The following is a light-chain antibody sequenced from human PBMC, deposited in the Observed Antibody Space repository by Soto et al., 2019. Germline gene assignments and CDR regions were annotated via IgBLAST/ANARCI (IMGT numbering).Light chain of an antibody. V-gene: IGKV1-5*01. CDR2: DAS. Sequence: DLQMTQSPSTLSASVGDRVTISCRASQSISSWLAWYQQKPGKAPKLLIYDASSLESGVPSRFSGSGSGTEFTLTISSLQPDDFATYYCQQYNSYLWTFGQGTKVDNK. J-gene: IGKJ1*01. CDR3: QQYNSYLWT. CDR1: QSISSW.